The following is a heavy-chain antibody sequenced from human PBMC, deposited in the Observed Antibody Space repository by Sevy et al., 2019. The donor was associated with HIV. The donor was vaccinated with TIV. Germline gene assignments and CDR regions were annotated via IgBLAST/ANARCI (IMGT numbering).Heavy chain of an antibody. D-gene: IGHD5-18*01. Sequence: GGSLRLSCAASGFTFSSYAMTWVRQAPGKGLEWVSSISGSGGNTYYADSVKGRFTISCDSSKNTVSLQMNSLKAEDTAVYYCAKDGLWLSVAYWGQGTLVTVSS. J-gene: IGHJ4*02. CDR2: ISGSGGNT. CDR3: AKDGLWLSVAY. V-gene: IGHV3-23*01. CDR1: GFTFSSYA.